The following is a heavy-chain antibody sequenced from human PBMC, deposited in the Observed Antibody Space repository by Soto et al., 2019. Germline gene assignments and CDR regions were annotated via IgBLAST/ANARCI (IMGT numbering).Heavy chain of an antibody. V-gene: IGHV3-13*05. Sequence: QLVESGGGLTQAGGSLRLSCVGSGFFFNNYDMHWVRQVRGKGLEWVSAIGAADDPYYSVSVKGRFIVSRDNAQKSLYLQMNTLRAAERAVYFCPRAYTGHRPRRGDYYYALDVWGRGTTVTVSS. J-gene: IGHJ6*02. CDR3: PRAYTGHRPRRGDYYYALDV. CDR1: GFFFNNYD. CDR2: IGAADDP. D-gene: IGHD4-4*01.